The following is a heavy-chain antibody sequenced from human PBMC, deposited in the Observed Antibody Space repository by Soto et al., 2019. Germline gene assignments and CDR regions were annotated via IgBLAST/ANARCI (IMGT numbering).Heavy chain of an antibody. V-gene: IGHV4-34*01. CDR3: ARVGSSSSNYYYYGMDV. CDR1: GGSFSGYY. Sequence: SETLSLTCAVYGGSFSGYYWSWIRQPPGKGLERIGEINHSGSTNYNPSLKSRVTISVDTSKNQFSLKLSSVTAADTAVYYCARVGSSSSNYYYYGMDVWGQGTTVTVSS. CDR2: INHSGST. D-gene: IGHD6-13*01. J-gene: IGHJ6*02.